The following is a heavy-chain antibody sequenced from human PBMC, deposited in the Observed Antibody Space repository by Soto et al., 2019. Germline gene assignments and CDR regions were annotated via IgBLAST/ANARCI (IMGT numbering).Heavy chain of an antibody. J-gene: IGHJ5*02. CDR1: GGSISSYY. D-gene: IGHD6-25*01. V-gene: IGHV4-59*01. CDR3: ARPHGGSSGWDNWFDP. Sequence: QVQLQESGPGLVKPSETLSLTCTVSGGSISSYYWSWIRQPPGKGLEWIGYIHYSGSTNYNPSLKRRVTISLDTSKNQFSLKLSSVTAADTAVYYCARPHGGSSGWDNWFDPWGQGTLVTVSS. CDR2: IHYSGST.